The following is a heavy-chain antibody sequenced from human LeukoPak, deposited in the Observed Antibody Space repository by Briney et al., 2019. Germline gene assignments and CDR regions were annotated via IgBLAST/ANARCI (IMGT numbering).Heavy chain of an antibody. J-gene: IGHJ4*02. CDR1: GYSFTNYW. CDR3: AKHRNFLYSSSWPDY. V-gene: IGHV5-51*01. Sequence: GESLKISCKGSGYSFTNYWIGWVRQMPGQGLEWMGLIYPVDPDTRYSPSFQGQVTISADKSISTAYLQWSSLKASDTAMYYCAKHRNFLYSSSWPDYWGQGTLVTVSS. CDR2: IYPVDPDT. D-gene: IGHD6-13*01.